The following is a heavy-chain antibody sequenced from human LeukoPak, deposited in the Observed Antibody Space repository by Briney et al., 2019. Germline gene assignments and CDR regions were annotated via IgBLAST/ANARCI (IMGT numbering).Heavy chain of an antibody. J-gene: IGHJ3*02. V-gene: IGHV3-21*01. CDR2: IRGSSTSM. D-gene: IGHD2/OR15-2a*01. CDR3: LPLLSRPYVEDGFDI. CDR1: GFTFSNYN. Sequence: GGSLRLSCAASGFTFSNYNVNWVRQAPGKGLEWVSSIRGSSTSMYYADSVKGRFSISRDNAKNSLYLQMNSLRAEDTAVYYCLPLLSRPYVEDGFDIWGQGTMVTVSS.